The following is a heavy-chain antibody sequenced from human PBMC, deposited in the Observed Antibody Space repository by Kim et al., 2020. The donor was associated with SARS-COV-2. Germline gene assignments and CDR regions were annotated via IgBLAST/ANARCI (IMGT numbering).Heavy chain of an antibody. J-gene: IGHJ4*02. CDR2: INTNTGKP. CDR1: GYTFTSYA. CDR3: ARDPSVITIFGVVIIEPYYFDY. V-gene: IGHV7-4-1*02. D-gene: IGHD3-3*01. Sequence: ASVKVSCKASGYTFTSYAMNWVRQAPGQGLEWMGWINTNTGKPTYAQGFTGRFVFSLDTSVSTAYLQISSLKAEDTAVYYCARDPSVITIFGVVIIEPYYFDYWGQGTLVTVSS.